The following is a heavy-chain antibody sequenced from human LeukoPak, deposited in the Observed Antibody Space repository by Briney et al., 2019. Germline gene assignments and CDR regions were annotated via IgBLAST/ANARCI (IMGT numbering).Heavy chain of an antibody. CDR2: ISSSSSYI. D-gene: IGHD3-10*01. J-gene: IGHJ4*02. V-gene: IGHV3-21*01. Sequence: GGSLRLSCAASGFTFGSYSMNWVRQAPGKGLEWVSSISSSSSYIYYADSVKGRFTISRDNAKNSLYLQMNSLRAEDTAVYYCARDGVDYYGSGSYRYWGQGTLVTVSS. CDR1: GFTFGSYS. CDR3: ARDGVDYYGSGSYRY.